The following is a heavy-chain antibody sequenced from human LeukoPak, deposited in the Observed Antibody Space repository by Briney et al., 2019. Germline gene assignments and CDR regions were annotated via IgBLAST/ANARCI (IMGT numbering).Heavy chain of an antibody. CDR3: ARESRGAFDI. CDR1: GFTVSSSY. D-gene: IGHD6-6*01. V-gene: IGHV3-53*01. Sequence: LGGSLRLSCAASGFTVSSSYMYWVRQAPGKGLEWVSFFYRGDSTYYAESVRGRFTISRDNSKNTLYLLMNSLIPEDTAVYYCARESRGAFDIWGQGTMVTVSS. CDR2: FYRGDST. J-gene: IGHJ3*02.